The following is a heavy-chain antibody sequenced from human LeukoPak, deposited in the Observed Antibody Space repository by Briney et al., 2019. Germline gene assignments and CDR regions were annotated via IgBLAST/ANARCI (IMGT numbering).Heavy chain of an antibody. CDR2: IYYSGST. Sequence: SETLSLTCTVSGGSISSYYWSWIRQPPGKGLEWIGYIYYSGSTNYNPSLKSRVTISVDTSKNQFSLKLSSGTAADTAVYYCARVYCPNGVCYNSRGWFDPWGQGTLVTVSS. J-gene: IGHJ5*02. CDR3: ARVYCPNGVCYNSRGWFDP. V-gene: IGHV4-59*01. CDR1: GGSISSYY. D-gene: IGHD2-8*01.